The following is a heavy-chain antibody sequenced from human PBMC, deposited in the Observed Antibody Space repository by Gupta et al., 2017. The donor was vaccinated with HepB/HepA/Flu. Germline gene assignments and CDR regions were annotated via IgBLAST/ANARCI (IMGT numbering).Heavy chain of an antibody. V-gene: IGHV1-2*04. CDR1: GYTFTGYY. D-gene: IGHD6-6*01. Sequence: QVQLVQSGAEVKKPGASVKVSCKASGYTFTGYYMHWVRQAPGQGLEWMGWINPNSGGTNYAQKFQGWVTMTRDTSISTAYMELSRLRSDDTAVYYCARGLRSEQLVLSSFWFDPWGQGTLVTVSS. CDR2: INPNSGGT. J-gene: IGHJ5*02. CDR3: ARGLRSEQLVLSSFWFDP.